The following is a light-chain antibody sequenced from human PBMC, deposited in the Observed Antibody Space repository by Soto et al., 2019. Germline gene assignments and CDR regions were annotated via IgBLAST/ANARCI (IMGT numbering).Light chain of an antibody. CDR3: QQYDNFPPYT. V-gene: IGKV1-33*01. J-gene: IGKJ2*01. CDR1: RDISVY. CDR2: DAS. Sequence: DLQMTQSPSSLSASIGDRVTITCQASRDISVYLNWYQHKPGKPPKLLVYDASNLQTGVPSRFSGSGSGTHFSLTISSLQPEDIATHYCQQYDNFPPYTFGQGTKLEIK.